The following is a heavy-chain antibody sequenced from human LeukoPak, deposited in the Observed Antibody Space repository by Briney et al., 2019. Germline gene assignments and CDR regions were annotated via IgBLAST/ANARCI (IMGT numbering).Heavy chain of an antibody. V-gene: IGHV3-21*01. D-gene: IGHD5-18*01. Sequence: PGGSLRLSCAASGFTFSSYSMNWVRQAPGKGLEWVSSISSSSSYIYYADSVKGRFTISRDNAKNSLYLQMNSLRAEDTAVYYCARVGGYSYGYYYYMDVWGKGTTVTVSS. J-gene: IGHJ6*03. CDR1: GFTFSSYS. CDR3: ARVGGYSYGYYYYMDV. CDR2: ISSSSSYI.